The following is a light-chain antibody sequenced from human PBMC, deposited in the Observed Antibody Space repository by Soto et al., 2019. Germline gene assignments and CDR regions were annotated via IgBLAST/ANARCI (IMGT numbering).Light chain of an antibody. V-gene: IGKV3-15*01. J-gene: IGKJ1*01. CDR3: QQYNIWPRT. CDR1: QSVSSI. Sequence: EIVMTQSPATLSVSPGERATLSCRASQSVSSILAWYQQKPGQAPRLLIYGASTRATGIPARFSGSGSGTEFTLTISSLQSEDFAVYYCQQYNIWPRTFGQGTKVEIK. CDR2: GAS.